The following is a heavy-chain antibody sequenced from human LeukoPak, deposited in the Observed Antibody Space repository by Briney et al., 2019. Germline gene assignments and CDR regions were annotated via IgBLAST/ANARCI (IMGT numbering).Heavy chain of an antibody. CDR2: SSGSGDTT. Sequence: GGSLRLSCAASGFALSNYAMTWVRQAPGKGLEWSSASSGSGDTTYYAASVKGRFTISRDNSKNTLYLEMNSLRAEDTAEYYCAKGGSSAYYPYYFDHWGRGALVTVSS. CDR3: AKGGSSAYYPYYFDH. CDR1: GFALSNYA. J-gene: IGHJ4*02. V-gene: IGHV3-23*01. D-gene: IGHD3-22*01.